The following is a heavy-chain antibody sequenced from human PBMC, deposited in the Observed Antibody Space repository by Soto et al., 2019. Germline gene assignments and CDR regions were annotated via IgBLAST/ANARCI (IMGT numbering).Heavy chain of an antibody. Sequence: QLQLQESGPGLVKPSETLSLTCTVSGGSISSSSYYWGWIRQPPGKGLEWIGSIYYSGSTYYNPSLKSRVTISVDTSKNQFSPELRSVTAADTAVYYCARGLRLGYFDYWGQGTLVTVSS. CDR2: IYYSGST. CDR3: ARGLRLGYFDY. J-gene: IGHJ4*02. CDR1: GGSISSSSYY. V-gene: IGHV4-39*01. D-gene: IGHD5-12*01.